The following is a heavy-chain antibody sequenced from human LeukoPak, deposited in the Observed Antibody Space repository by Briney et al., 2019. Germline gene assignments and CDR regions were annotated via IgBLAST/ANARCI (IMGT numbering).Heavy chain of an antibody. CDR3: ATEPLNYYGSGKPFDY. Sequence: GASVKVSCKASGYTLTGYYMHRVRQAPGQGLEWMGWINPNSGGTNYAQKFQGRLTMTRDTSISTAYMELSRLRSDDTAVYYCATEPLNYYGSGKPFDYWGQGTLVTVSS. V-gene: IGHV1-2*02. J-gene: IGHJ4*02. CDR2: INPNSGGT. D-gene: IGHD3-10*01. CDR1: GYTLTGYY.